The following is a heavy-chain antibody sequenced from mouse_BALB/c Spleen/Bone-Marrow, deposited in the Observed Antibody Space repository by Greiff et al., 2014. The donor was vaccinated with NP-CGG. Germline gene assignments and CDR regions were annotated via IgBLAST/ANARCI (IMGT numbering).Heavy chain of an antibody. Sequence: VQLQQSGAEIVKPGASVKSSCTTSGFNIEDSYIYWMKQRPEQGLEWIGRIDPANGNTKYDPKFQGKATITVDTSSATAYLQPSSLTSEDTAVYYCARNYGSSPDYWGQGTTLTVSS. D-gene: IGHD1-1*01. V-gene: IGHV14-3*02. CDR1: GFNIEDSY. CDR3: ARNYGSSPDY. CDR2: IDPANGNT. J-gene: IGHJ2*01.